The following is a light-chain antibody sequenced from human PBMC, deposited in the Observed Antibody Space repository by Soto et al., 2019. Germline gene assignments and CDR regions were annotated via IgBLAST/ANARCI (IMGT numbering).Light chain of an antibody. CDR1: QSVSSN. CDR2: GAS. CDR3: QQYNNWPSFT. V-gene: IGKV3-15*01. Sequence: DIVMTQSPATLSVPPGERATLSCRASQSVSSNLAWYQQKPGQAPRLLVYGASTRATGIPARFSGSGSGTEFILTISSLQSEDFALYYCQQYNNWPSFTFGPGTKVDIK. J-gene: IGKJ3*01.